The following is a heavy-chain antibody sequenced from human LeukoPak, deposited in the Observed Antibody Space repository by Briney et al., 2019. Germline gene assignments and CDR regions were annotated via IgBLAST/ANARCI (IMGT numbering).Heavy chain of an antibody. CDR2: IRQDGGEK. J-gene: IGHJ4*02. CDR1: GFTFTDYW. CDR3: ARRGYSSSWYWDY. D-gene: IGHD6-13*01. V-gene: IGHV3-7*01. Sequence: GGSLRLSCAVSGFTFTDYWMNRVRQAPGKGLEWVASIRQDGGEKSYVDSVKGRFTISRDNTKSSLYLQINSLRAEDTAVYYCARRGYSSSWYWDYWGQGTLVTVSS.